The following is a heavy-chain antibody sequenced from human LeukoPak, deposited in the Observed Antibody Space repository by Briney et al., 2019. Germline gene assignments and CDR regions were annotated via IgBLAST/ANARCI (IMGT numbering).Heavy chain of an antibody. V-gene: IGHV4-30-4*08. CDR3: ARGGLYVDF. CDR2: IYYSGST. D-gene: IGHD2-8*01. CDR1: GVSISSGDYY. Sequence: SETLSLTCTVSGVSISSGDYYWSWIRQPPGKGLEWIGYIYYSGSTNYNPSLKSRVTISLDTSKNQFSLKVISVTAADTAVYYCARGGLYVDFWCQGTLVTVSS. J-gene: IGHJ4*02.